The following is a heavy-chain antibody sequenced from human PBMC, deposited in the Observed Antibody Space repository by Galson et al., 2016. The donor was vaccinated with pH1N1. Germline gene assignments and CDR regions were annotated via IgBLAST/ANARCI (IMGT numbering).Heavy chain of an antibody. CDR3: ARGFRDSSGYYFSDY. D-gene: IGHD3-22*01. Sequence: SLRLSCAASGFTFSSYWMSWVRQAPGKGLEWVANIKQDGSEKYYVDSLKGRFTISRDNAKNSLYLQINSLRAEDTAVYYCARGFRDSSGYYFSDYWGQGTLVTVSS. CDR1: GFTFSSYW. J-gene: IGHJ4*02. CDR2: IKQDGSEK. V-gene: IGHV3-7*01.